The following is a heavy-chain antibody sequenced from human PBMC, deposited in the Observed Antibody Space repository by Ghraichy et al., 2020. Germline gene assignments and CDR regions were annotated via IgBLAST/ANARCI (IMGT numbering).Heavy chain of an antibody. V-gene: IGHV3-21*01. CDR2: ISSSSSYI. CDR1: GFTFSSYS. CDR3: ARDLSYYSSSWYAINFQH. Sequence: GGSLRLSCAASGFTFSSYSMNWVRQAPGKGLEWVSSISSSSSYIYYADSVKGRFTISRDNAKNSLYLQMNSLRAEDTAVYYCARDLSYYSSSWYAINFQHWGQGTLVTVSS. D-gene: IGHD6-13*01. J-gene: IGHJ1*01.